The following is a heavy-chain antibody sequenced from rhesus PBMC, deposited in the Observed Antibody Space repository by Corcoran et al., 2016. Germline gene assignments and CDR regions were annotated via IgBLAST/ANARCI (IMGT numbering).Heavy chain of an antibody. D-gene: IGHD3-3*01. CDR3: ARGPIFRLVTPTYFEF. V-gene: IGHV1-198*02. Sequence: QAQLVQSGAEVKKPGASVKVSCKASGFTFGSYAINWVRQPSGQGLEWMGVIILLVGITNYAVKFQGRVTITADTSTSTAYMELSSLGSEDTAVYYCARGPIFRLVTPTYFEFWGQGALVTVSS. CDR1: GFTFGSYA. CDR2: IILLVGIT. J-gene: IGHJ1*01.